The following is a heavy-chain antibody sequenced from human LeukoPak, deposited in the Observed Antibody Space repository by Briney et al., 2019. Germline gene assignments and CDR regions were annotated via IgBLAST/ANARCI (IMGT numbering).Heavy chain of an antibody. CDR3: ATEVSGYRRRDPYSFDY. CDR2: ISYDGSNK. J-gene: IGHJ4*02. CDR1: GFTFSSYG. D-gene: IGHD5-12*01. Sequence: GRSLRLSCAASGFTFSSYGMHWVRQAPGKGLEWVAVISYDGSNKYYADSVKGRFTISRDNSKNTLYLQMNSLRAEDTAVYYCATEVSGYRRRDPYSFDYWGQGTLVTVSS. V-gene: IGHV3-30*03.